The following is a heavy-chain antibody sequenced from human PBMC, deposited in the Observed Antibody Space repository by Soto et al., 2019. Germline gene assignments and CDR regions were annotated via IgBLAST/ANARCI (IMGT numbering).Heavy chain of an antibody. J-gene: IGHJ4*02. Sequence: TLSLTCTVSGGTISSGGYYWSWIRQHPGKGLEWIGYIYYSGSTYYNPSLKSRVTISVDTSKNQFSLKLSSVTAADTAVYYCASRRDYGDYVIEYYFDYCGQGTLVTVSS. CDR2: IYYSGST. V-gene: IGHV4-31*03. D-gene: IGHD4-17*01. CDR1: GGTISSGGYY. CDR3: ASRRDYGDYVIEYYFDY.